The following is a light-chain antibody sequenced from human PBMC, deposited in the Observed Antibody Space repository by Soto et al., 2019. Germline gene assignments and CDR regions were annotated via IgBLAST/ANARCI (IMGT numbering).Light chain of an antibody. V-gene: IGLV2-23*01. CDR3: SSYADSDTVV. CDR1: SNDLGSYNL. J-gene: IGLJ2*01. Sequence: QSVLAQPAAVSGSPGQSITISCTGTSNDLGSYNLVSWYQQHPGKAPKLMIYEGSKRPSGVSNRFSGSKSGNTASLTISGLQAEDEAAYYCSSYADSDTVVFGEGTKVTVL. CDR2: EGS.